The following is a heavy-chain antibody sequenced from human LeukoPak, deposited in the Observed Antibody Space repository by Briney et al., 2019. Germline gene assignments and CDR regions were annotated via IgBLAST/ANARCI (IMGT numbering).Heavy chain of an antibody. CDR1: GGSISTYY. CDR2: IYYSGST. CDR3: ARGRYRGPFDY. V-gene: IGHV4-59*08. J-gene: IGHJ4*02. D-gene: IGHD6-19*01. Sequence: PSETLSLTCTVSGGSISTYYWSWIRQPPGKGLEWIEYIYYSGSTNYNPSLKSRVTISIDTSKNQFSLKLTSVTAADTAVYYCARGRYRGPFDYWGQGTLVTVSS.